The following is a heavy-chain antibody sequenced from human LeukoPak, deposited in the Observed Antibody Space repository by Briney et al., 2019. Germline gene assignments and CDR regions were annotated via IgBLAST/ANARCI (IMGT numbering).Heavy chain of an antibody. D-gene: IGHD1-26*01. CDR1: GFTFSSYW. Sequence: PGGSLRLSCAASGFTFSSYWMHWVRQAPGKGLVWVSRINSDGGTTTYADSVKGRFTISRDNAKSTLYLQINSLRIEDTAVYYCAISRYSGTSLDYWGQGSLVTVPS. CDR3: AISRYSGTSLDY. J-gene: IGHJ4*02. V-gene: IGHV3-74*01. CDR2: INSDGGTT.